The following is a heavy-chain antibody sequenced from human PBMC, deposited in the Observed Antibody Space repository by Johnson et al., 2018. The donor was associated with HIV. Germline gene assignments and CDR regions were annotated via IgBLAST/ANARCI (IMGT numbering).Heavy chain of an antibody. CDR2: ISYDGSNK. CDR3: ARDLRLWIDAFDI. D-gene: IGHD3-3*01. J-gene: IGHJ3*02. V-gene: IGHV3-30*04. Sequence: QVQLVESGGGVVQPGRSLRLSCAASGFTFSSYAMHWVRQAPGKGLEWVAVISYDGSNKYYADSVKGRFTISRDNSKNTLYLQMNSLRAEDTAVYYCARDLRLWIDAFDIWGQGTMVTVSS. CDR1: GFTFSSYA.